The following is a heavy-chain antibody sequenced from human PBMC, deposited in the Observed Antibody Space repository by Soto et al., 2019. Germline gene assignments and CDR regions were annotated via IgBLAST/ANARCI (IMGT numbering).Heavy chain of an antibody. V-gene: IGHV3-15*05. J-gene: IGHJ4*01. Sequence: GGSLRLSCAASGFTFSNAWMSWVRQAPGKGLEWVGRIKSKTDGGTTDYAAPVKGRFTMSRDDSTNTLFLRMISLKTEDTAVYYCTTATYDFWTGTYYFDYWGLGALVTVSS. CDR3: TTATYDFWTGTYYFDY. CDR2: IKSKTDGGTT. D-gene: IGHD3-3*01. CDR1: GFTFSNAW.